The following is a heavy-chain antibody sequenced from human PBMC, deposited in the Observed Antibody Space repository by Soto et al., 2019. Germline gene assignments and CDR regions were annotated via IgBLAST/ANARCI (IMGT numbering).Heavy chain of an antibody. CDR1: GFTFSSYE. CDR3: ARVSYGGNFGY. J-gene: IGHJ4*02. V-gene: IGHV3-48*03. D-gene: IGHD4-17*01. Sequence: LRLSCAASGFTFSSYEMNWVRQAPGKGLEWVSYISSSGSTIYYADSVKGRFTISRDNAKNSLYLQMNSLRAEDTAVYYCARVSYGGNFGYWGQGTLVTVSS. CDR2: ISSSGSTI.